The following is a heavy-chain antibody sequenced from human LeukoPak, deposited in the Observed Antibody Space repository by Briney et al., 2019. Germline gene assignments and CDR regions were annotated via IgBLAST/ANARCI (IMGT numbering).Heavy chain of an antibody. CDR1: GGSVSSGASY. V-gene: IGHV4-31*03. Sequence: PSETLSLTCTVSGGSVSSGASYWSSTRQHPGKGLEWIGYIYYSGTTYYNPSLKSRVTISVDTSKNQFSLKLSSVTAADTAVYYCARDRYDSPYYYMDVWGKGTTVTVAS. CDR3: ARDRYDSPYYYMDV. CDR2: IYYSGTT. D-gene: IGHD3-3*01. J-gene: IGHJ6*03.